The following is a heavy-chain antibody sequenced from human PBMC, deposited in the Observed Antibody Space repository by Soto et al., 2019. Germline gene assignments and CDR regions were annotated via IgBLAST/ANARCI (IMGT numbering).Heavy chain of an antibody. CDR1: GFTVSSNY. J-gene: IGHJ1*01. V-gene: IGHV3-66*01. CDR2: IYSGGST. D-gene: IGHD3-22*01. CDR3: SRDGYDSSGYYPEYFQH. Sequence: GGSLRLSCAASGFTVSSNYMSWVRQAPGKGLEWVSVIYSGGSTYYADSVKGRFTISRDNSKNTLYLQMNSLRAEDTAVYYCSRDGYDSSGYYPEYFQHWGQGTLVTVSS.